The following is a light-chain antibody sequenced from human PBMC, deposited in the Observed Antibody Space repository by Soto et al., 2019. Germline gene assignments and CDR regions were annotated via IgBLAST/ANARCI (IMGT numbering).Light chain of an antibody. CDR2: AAS. Sequence: AIRMTQSPSSLSASTGDRVTITCRASQGISSYLAWYQQKPGKAPKLLIYAASTLQSGVPSRFSGSGSGTDFTLTISGLQPEDVAIYYCQQSYSTPLTFGGGTKVDIK. CDR3: QQSYSTPLT. CDR1: QGISSY. V-gene: IGKV1-8*01. J-gene: IGKJ4*01.